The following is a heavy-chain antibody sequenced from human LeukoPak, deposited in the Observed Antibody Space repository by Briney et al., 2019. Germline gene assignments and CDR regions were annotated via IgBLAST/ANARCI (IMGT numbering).Heavy chain of an antibody. D-gene: IGHD3-16*02. Sequence: PSETLSLTCTVSGASVGSSSYYWGWIRQTPERGLEWIVSMYYNGAICYNPSLKSRVSISTDKAKNLFSLKLSSVTAADTAVYYCASHYIWGSYRYIDNWGQGTLVTVSS. CDR1: GASVGSSSYY. V-gene: IGHV4-39*02. CDR3: ASHYIWGSYRYIDN. J-gene: IGHJ4*02. CDR2: MYYNGAI.